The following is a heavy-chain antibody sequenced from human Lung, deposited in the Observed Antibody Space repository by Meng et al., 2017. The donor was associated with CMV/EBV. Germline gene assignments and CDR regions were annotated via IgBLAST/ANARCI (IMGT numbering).Heavy chain of an antibody. CDR1: GYTFTIYG. D-gene: IGHD7-27*01. CDR3: VRANLGSADY. V-gene: IGHV1-18*01. CDR2: ISAYNGNT. J-gene: IGHJ4*02. Sequence: QVQLVQSGAEVKKPGASVKVSCKASGYTFTIYGFNWVRQAPGQGLEWMGWISAYNGNTNYAQKFQGRVTMTRDTSISTAYMELSSLRSDDAAIYYCVRANLGSADYWGQGTLVTVSS.